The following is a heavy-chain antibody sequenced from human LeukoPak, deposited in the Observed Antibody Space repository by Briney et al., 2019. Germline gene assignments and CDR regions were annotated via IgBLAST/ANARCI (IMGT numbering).Heavy chain of an antibody. CDR2: IIPIFGTA. CDR1: GGTFSSYA. CDR3: AKTYSSSSEGGYYFDY. V-gene: IGHV1-69*06. Sequence: ASVKVSCKASGGTFSSYAISWVRQAPGQGLEWMGGIIPIFGTANYAQKFQGRVTITADKSTSTDYMELSSLRSEDTAVYYCAKTYSSSSEGGYYFDYWGQGTLVTVSS. D-gene: IGHD6-6*01. J-gene: IGHJ4*02.